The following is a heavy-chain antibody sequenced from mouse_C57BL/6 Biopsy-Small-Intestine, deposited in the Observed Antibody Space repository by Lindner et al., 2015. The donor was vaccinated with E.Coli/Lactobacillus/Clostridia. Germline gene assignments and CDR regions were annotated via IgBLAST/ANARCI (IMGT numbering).Heavy chain of an antibody. D-gene: IGHD2-3*01. J-gene: IGHJ4*01. CDR1: GFSLTSYA. CDR2: VWTGGGT. V-gene: IGHV2-9-1*01. CDR3: ARIYDGYYVEFDYAMDY. Sequence: VQLQESGPGLVAPSQSLSITCTVSGFSLTSYAISWVRQPPGKGLEWLGVVWTGGGTNYSSALKSRLSISKDNSKSQVFLKMNSLQTDDTARYYCARIYDGYYVEFDYAMDYWGQGTSVTVSS.